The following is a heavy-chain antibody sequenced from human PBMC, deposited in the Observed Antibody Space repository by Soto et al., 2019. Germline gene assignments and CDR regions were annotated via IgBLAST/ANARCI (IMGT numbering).Heavy chain of an antibody. CDR1: GFTFSSYS. V-gene: IGHV3-21*01. Sequence: EVQLVESGGGLVKPGGSLRLSCAASGFTFSSYSMNWVRQAPGKGLEWVSSISSSSSYIYYADSVKGRFTISRDNAKNSLYLQMNSLRAEDTAVYYCARESEKPAVAGMGDFDYWGQGTLVTVSS. D-gene: IGHD6-19*01. CDR2: ISSSSSYI. J-gene: IGHJ4*02. CDR3: ARESEKPAVAGMGDFDY.